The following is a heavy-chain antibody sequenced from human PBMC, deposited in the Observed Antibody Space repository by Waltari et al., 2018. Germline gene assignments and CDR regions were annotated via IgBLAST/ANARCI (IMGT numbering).Heavy chain of an antibody. D-gene: IGHD3-10*01. CDR2: AYDGGSI. J-gene: IGHJ5*01. V-gene: IGHV4-38-2*02. CDR1: GFTVVSGSY. CDR3: ARGTRVNLVRGAEWFDF. Sequence: QVQLQASGPGVMKPSETLSLTCQVSGFTVVSGSYWGWMRQSPGQGLEWIGSAYDGGSIFYNPSLESRVSISLDRSENQVALEVRSLTAADTAVYYCARGTRVNLVRGAEWFDFWGPGMLVSVSS.